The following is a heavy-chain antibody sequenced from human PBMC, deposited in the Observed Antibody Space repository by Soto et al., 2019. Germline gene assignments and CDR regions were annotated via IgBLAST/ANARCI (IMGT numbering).Heavy chain of an antibody. Sequence: GGSLRLSCAASGFTFSSYSMNWVRQAPGKGLEWVSSISSSSSYIYYADSVKGRFTISRDNAKNSLYLQMNSLRAEDTAVYYCARDGGYFDWLSRYYFDYWGQGTLVTVSS. CDR2: ISSSSSYI. CDR3: ARDGGYFDWLSRYYFDY. V-gene: IGHV3-21*01. J-gene: IGHJ4*02. CDR1: GFTFSSYS. D-gene: IGHD3-9*01.